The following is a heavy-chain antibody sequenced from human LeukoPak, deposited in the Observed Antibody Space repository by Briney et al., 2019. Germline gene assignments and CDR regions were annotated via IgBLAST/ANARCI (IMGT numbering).Heavy chain of an antibody. Sequence: PGGSLRLSCAASGLTFSSYAMSWVRQDPGKGLEWVSAISGSGGSTYYADSVKGRFAISRDNSKNTLYLQMNSLSAEDTAVYYCATGSYSSGWSWGQGTLVTVSS. CDR3: ATGSYSSGWS. J-gene: IGHJ5*02. V-gene: IGHV3-23*01. D-gene: IGHD6-19*01. CDR2: ISGSGGST. CDR1: GLTFSSYA.